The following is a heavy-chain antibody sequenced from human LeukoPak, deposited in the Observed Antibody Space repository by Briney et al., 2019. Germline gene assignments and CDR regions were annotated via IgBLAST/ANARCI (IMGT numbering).Heavy chain of an antibody. D-gene: IGHD5-12*01. CDR1: GGSFSGYY. J-gene: IGHJ3*01. CDR3: AKNLRGSPGAFDL. Sequence: SETLSLTCAVYGGSFSGYYWSWIRQPPGKGLEWIGEINHSGSTNYNPSLKSRVTMSLDTSKNQFSLKVTSAAAADTAVYYCAKNLRGSPGAFDLWGQGTMVTFSS. V-gene: IGHV4-34*01. CDR2: INHSGST.